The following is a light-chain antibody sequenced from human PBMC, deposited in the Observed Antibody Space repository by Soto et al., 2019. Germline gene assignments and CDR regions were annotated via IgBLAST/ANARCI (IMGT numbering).Light chain of an antibody. CDR1: QSVSSNF. J-gene: IGKJ1*01. CDR2: AES. CDR3: QQYGSSPQT. Sequence: EIVLTQSPATLSVSPGESATLSCRASQSVSSNFLAWFQQKPGQAPRLLIYAESSRATGIPDRFSGSGSGTDLTLTISRLEPEDFAVYYCQQYGSSPQTCGQGTKVDIK. V-gene: IGKV3-20*01.